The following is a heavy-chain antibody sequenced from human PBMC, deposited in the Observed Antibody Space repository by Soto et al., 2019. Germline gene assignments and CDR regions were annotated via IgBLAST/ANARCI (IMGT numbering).Heavy chain of an antibody. V-gene: IGHV3-23*01. CDR2: ISASGATT. CDR1: GFTFVTYA. CDR3: AKVNFRMEIPHEDSFDY. D-gene: IGHD2-21*01. Sequence: EAQLLESGGGLTQPGGSLRLSCSASGFTFVTYAISWVRQAPGKGLEWVASISASGATTDYEDSVKGRFTISREASKNMVQLQMNNVRVEDTALYYCAKVNFRMEIPHEDSFDYRGQGTLVTVSS. J-gene: IGHJ4*02.